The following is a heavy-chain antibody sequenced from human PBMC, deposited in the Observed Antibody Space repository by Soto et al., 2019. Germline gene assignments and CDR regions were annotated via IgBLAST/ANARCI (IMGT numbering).Heavy chain of an antibody. CDR1: GGSFSGYY. Sequence: SETLSLTCAVYGGSFSGYYWSWIRQPPGKGLEWIGEINHSGSTNYNPSLKSRVTISVDTSKNQFSLKLSSVTAADTAVYYCARYYYDSSGYGPDYWGQGTLVTVSS. V-gene: IGHV4-34*01. D-gene: IGHD3-22*01. CDR3: ARYYYDSSGYGPDY. J-gene: IGHJ4*02. CDR2: INHSGST.